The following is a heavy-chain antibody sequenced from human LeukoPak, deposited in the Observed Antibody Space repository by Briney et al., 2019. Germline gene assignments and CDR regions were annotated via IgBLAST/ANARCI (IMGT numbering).Heavy chain of an antibody. D-gene: IGHD3-22*01. CDR1: GGSMNTYF. CDR2: IHYSGST. V-gene: IGHV4-59*08. Sequence: PSETLSLTCTVSGGSMNTYFWSWIRQPPGKGLEWIGHIHYSGSTTYNPSLKSRVTISVDVSKNQFSLKLSSVTAADTAVYYCARFYYFDASGWFDPWGQGTPVTVSS. J-gene: IGHJ5*02. CDR3: ARFYYFDASGWFDP.